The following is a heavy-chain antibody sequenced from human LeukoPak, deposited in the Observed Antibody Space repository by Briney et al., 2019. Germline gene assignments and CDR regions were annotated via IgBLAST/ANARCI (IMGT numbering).Heavy chain of an antibody. CDR1: GGSISSYY. V-gene: IGHV4-59*01. CDR3: ARGADYYYYYYMDV. CDR2: IYYSGST. J-gene: IGHJ6*03. Sequence: SETLSLTCTVSGGSISSYYWSWIRQPPGKGLEWIGYIYYSGSTNYNPSLKSRVTISVDTSKNQFSLKLSSVIAADTAVYYCARGADYYYYYYMDVWGKGTTVTVSS.